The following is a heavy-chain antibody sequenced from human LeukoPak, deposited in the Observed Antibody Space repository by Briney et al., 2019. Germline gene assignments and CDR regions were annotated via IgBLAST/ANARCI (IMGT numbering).Heavy chain of an antibody. CDR1: GGSISSKGYY. Sequence: PSETLSLTCTVSGGSISSKGYYWGWIRQPPGKGLEWIGSVYYSGSTYYNPSLKSRVTISVDTSRNQFSLRLNSVTAADTALYYCARQNCGGGCYSPRNGFDIWGQGTMVTVSS. CDR3: ARQNCGGGCYSPRNGFDI. CDR2: VYYSGST. V-gene: IGHV4-39*01. J-gene: IGHJ3*02. D-gene: IGHD2-21*02.